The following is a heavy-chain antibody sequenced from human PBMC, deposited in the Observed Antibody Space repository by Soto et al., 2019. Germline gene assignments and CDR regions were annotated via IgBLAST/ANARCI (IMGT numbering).Heavy chain of an antibody. D-gene: IGHD6-19*01. CDR1: GFSFSSYA. CDR3: XXXXXXERGSGSPLDY. J-gene: IGHJ4*02. CDR2: ISYDGSDK. V-gene: IGHV3-30*03. Sequence: QVQLVESGGGVVQPGGSLRVSCAASGFSFSSYAMHWVRQAPGKGMERVAGISYDGSDKHYADSVKGRFAISRDNSKXXXXXXXXXXXXXXXXXXXXXXXXXXERGSGSPLDYWGQGTLVTGSS.